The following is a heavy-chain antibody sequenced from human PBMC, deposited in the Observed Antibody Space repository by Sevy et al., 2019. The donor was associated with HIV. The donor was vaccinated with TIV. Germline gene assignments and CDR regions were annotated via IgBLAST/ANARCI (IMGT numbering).Heavy chain of an antibody. V-gene: IGHV3-21*01. Sequence: GGSLRLSCAASGFTFSSYSMNWVRQAPGKGLEWVSSISSSSSYIYYADSVKGRFTISRDNAKNSLYLQMNSLRAEDTAVYYCARESCSSTRCYVDYWGQGTLVTVSS. J-gene: IGHJ4*02. CDR3: ARESCSSTRCYVDY. CDR1: GFTFSSYS. D-gene: IGHD2-2*01. CDR2: ISSSSSYI.